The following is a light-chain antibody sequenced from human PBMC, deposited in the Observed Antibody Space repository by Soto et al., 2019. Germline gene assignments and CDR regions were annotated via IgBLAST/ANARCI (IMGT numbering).Light chain of an antibody. J-gene: IGLJ1*01. CDR3: SSYTSRSTHV. CDR2: DVS. CDR1: SSDVGGYNY. V-gene: IGLV2-14*01. Sequence: QSALTQPASVSGSPGQSITISCTGTSSDVGGYNYVSWYQQHPGKAPKLMIYDVSNRPSGVSNRFSGCKSGNTASLTISGLQADDEADYYCSSYTSRSTHVFGTGTELTVL.